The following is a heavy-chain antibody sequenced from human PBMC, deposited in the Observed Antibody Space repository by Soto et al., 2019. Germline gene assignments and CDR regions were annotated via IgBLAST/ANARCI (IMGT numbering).Heavy chain of an antibody. D-gene: IGHD3-22*01. CDR3: ARDNYYDPYFDY. Sequence: PSETLSLTCTVSGGSISSGGYYWSWIRQHPGKGLEWIGYIYYSGSTYYNPSLKSRVTISVDTSKNQFSLKLSSVTAADTAVYYCARDNYYDPYFDYWGQGTLVTLSS. V-gene: IGHV4-31*03. CDR2: IYYSGST. CDR1: GGSISSGGYY. J-gene: IGHJ4*02.